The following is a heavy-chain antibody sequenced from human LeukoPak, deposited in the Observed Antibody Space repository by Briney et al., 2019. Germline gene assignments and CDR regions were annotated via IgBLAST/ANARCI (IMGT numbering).Heavy chain of an antibody. CDR2: ISYDGSYQ. CDR1: GFTFSLYA. D-gene: IGHD5-18*01. J-gene: IGHJ4*02. Sequence: GGSLRLSCAASGFTFSLYAMHWVRQAPGKGLEWVAVISYDGSYQYYADSVKGRFTISRDNSKSTLYLQINSLRAEDTAVYYCAKADTVMVRRYYFDYWGQGALVTVSS. CDR3: AKADTVMVRRYYFDY. V-gene: IGHV3-30*04.